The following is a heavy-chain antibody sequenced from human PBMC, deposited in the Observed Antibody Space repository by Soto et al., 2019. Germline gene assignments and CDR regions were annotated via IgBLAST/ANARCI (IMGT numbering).Heavy chain of an antibody. CDR2: MNPNSGIT. V-gene: IGHV1-8*01. D-gene: IGHD3-10*01. CDR3: ARFGLYYYGSGSYYNYFDY. Sequence: QVQLVQSGAEVKKPGASVKVSCKASGYTFTSYDINWVRQATGQGLEWMGWMNPNSGITGYAQKFQGRVTMTRNTYISTAYMGLSSLRSEDTAVYYCARFGLYYYGSGSYYNYFDYWGQGTLVTVSS. J-gene: IGHJ4*02. CDR1: GYTFTSYD.